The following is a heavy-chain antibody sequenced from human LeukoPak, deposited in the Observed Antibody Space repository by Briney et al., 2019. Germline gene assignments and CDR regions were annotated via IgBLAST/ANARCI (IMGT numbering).Heavy chain of an antibody. J-gene: IGHJ5*02. D-gene: IGHD6-13*01. Sequence: SETLSLTCTVSGGSISSGSYYWSWIRQPAGKGLEWIGRIYTSGSTNYNPSLKSRVTISVDTSKNQFSLKLSSVTAADTAVYYCARGLGAAAGTGSWFDPWGQGTLVTVSS. CDR3: ARGLGAAAGTGSWFDP. V-gene: IGHV4-61*02. CDR1: GGSISSGSYY. CDR2: IYTSGST.